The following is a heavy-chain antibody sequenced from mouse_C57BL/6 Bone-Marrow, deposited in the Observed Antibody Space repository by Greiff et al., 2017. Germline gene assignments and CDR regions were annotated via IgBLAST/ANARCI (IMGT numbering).Heavy chain of an antibody. D-gene: IGHD2-4*01. Sequence: QVQLQQPGAELVKPGASVKLSCKASGYTFTSYWMHWVKQRPGQGLEWIGMIHPNSGSTNYNEKFKSKATLTVDKSSSTAYMQLSSLTSEDSAVYYCARVKYDYEAWFAYWGQGTLVTVSA. CDR3: ARVKYDYEAWFAY. CDR2: IHPNSGST. CDR1: GYTFTSYW. J-gene: IGHJ3*01. V-gene: IGHV1-64*01.